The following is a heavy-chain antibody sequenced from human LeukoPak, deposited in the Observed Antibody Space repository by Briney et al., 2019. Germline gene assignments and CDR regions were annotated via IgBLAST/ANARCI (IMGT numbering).Heavy chain of an antibody. CDR2: IYSSGTRK. V-gene: IGHV3-23*05. CDR1: GFTFSNYG. J-gene: IGHJ6*03. CDR3: AQGYSYDFGHNVGDYYYYMDV. Sequence: GGTLRLSCAVSGFTFSNYGRNWVRQAPGKGLEWVAGIYSSGTRKYYADSVKGRFIISRDNSKNKLYLQMNSLRAEDTAVYYCAQGYSYDFGHNVGDYYYYMDVWGKGTTVTVSS. D-gene: IGHD5-18*01.